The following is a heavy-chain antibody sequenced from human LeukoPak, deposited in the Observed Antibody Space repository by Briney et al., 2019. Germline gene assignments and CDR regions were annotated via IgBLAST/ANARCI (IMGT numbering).Heavy chain of an antibody. CDR3: ARGHSGTSDRLDP. D-gene: IGHD1-26*01. V-gene: IGHV3-72*01. CDR1: GFTFSDHY. Sequence: PGGSLRLSCAASGFTFSDHYMDWVRQAPGKGLEWVGRIRNRVDSYTTEYAASVKGRFSISRDDSKNSLYLQMNSLKIEDTAVYFCARGHSGTSDRLDPWSQGTLVTVSS. CDR2: IRNRVDSYTT. J-gene: IGHJ5*02.